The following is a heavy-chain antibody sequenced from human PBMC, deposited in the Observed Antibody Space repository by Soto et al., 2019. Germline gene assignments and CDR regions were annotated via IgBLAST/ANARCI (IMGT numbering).Heavy chain of an antibody. J-gene: IGHJ6*02. V-gene: IGHV1-46*01. Sequence: ASVKVSCKASGYTFTSYYMHWVRQAPGQGLEWMGIINPSGGSTSYAQKFQGRVTMTRDTSTSTVYMELSSLRSEDTAVYYCARWRPYDFWSGYPKDYYYGMDVWGQGTTVTVSS. CDR3: ARWRPYDFWSGYPKDYYYGMDV. CDR2: INPSGGST. D-gene: IGHD3-3*01. CDR1: GYTFTSYY.